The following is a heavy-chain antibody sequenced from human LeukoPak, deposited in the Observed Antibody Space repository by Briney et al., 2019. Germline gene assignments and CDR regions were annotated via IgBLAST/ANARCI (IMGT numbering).Heavy chain of an antibody. V-gene: IGHV1-69*06. D-gene: IGHD3-22*01. CDR3: ARFSSMSYYSDSSGLDY. J-gene: IGHJ4*02. Sequence: ASVKVSCKASGGTFSSYAISWVRQAPGQGLEWMGGIIPIFGTANYAQKFQGRVTITADKSTSTAYMELSSLRSDDTAVYYCARFSSMSYYSDSSGLDYWGQGTLVTVSS. CDR1: GGTFSSYA. CDR2: IIPIFGTA.